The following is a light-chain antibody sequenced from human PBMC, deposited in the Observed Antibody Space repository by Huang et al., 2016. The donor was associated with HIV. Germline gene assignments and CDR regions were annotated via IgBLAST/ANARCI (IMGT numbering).Light chain of an antibody. CDR3: QQYDSLPRT. Sequence: DIQMTQSPSSLSASIGDRVTITCRASRHIYSYLNWYQHRPGKAPKLRIYDAANLEVGVPSRLSGSGSGRNFTLIISSLQPEDFATYYCQQYDSLPRTFGPGTKV. V-gene: IGKV1-33*01. CDR2: DAA. CDR1: RHIYSY. J-gene: IGKJ3*01.